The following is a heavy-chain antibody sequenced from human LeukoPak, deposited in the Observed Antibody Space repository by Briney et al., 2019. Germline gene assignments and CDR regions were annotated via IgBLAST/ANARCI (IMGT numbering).Heavy chain of an antibody. CDR3: ATVLWGARGNGYSGYDGRYYFYGMDV. CDR2: IIPHLGIE. Sequence: SVTVSFKASGGTFSKYAISWVRQAPGQGLEWMGRIIPHLGIENYAQKFRGRVAIIADKSTSTAYMELSSLKSEDTAVYYCATVLWGARGNGYSGYDGRYYFYGMDVWGQGTTVTVSS. D-gene: IGHD5-12*01. J-gene: IGHJ6*02. V-gene: IGHV1-69*04. CDR1: GGTFSKYA.